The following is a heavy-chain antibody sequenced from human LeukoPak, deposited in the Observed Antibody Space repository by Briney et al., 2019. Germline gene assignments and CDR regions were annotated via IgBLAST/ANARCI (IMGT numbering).Heavy chain of an antibody. CDR1: GFTFSRHW. V-gene: IGHV3-7*01. CDR2: IKEDGSVK. J-gene: IGHJ4*02. Sequence: GGSLRLSCADSGFTFSRHWMDWVRQAPGKGLEWVANIKEDGSVKNYVDSVKGRFTISRDNAKNSLYLQMNSLRAEDTAVYYCARIPARRYSNYVPYYFDYWGQGTLVTVSS. D-gene: IGHD4-11*01. CDR3: ARIPARRYSNYVPYYFDY.